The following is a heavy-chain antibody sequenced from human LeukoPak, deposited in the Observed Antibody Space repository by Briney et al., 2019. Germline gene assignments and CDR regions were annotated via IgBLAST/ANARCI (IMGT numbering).Heavy chain of an antibody. CDR2: IYTSGST. CDR1: GGSISSYY. J-gene: IGHJ4*02. CDR3: ARDGSTSCVVVVAAPGD. V-gene: IGHV4-4*07. D-gene: IGHD2-15*01. Sequence: SETLSLTCTVSGGSISSYYWSWIRQPAGKGLEWIGRIYTSGSTNYNPSLKSRVTMSVDTSKNQFSLKLSSVTAADTAVYYCARDGSTSCVVVVAAPGDWGQGTLVTVSS.